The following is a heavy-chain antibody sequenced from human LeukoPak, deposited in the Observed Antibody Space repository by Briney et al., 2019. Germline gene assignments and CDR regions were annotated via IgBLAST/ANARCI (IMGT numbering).Heavy chain of an antibody. J-gene: IGHJ4*02. D-gene: IGHD6-19*01. CDR2: ISYDGSNK. CDR3: ARGVRIAVAGYIDY. V-gene: IGHV3-30*04. CDR1: GFIFSNYA. Sequence: GGSLRLSCAASGFIFSNYAMHWVRQAPGKGLEWVAVISYDGSNKYYADSVKGRFTISRDNSKNTLYLQMNSLRAEDTAVYYCARGVRIAVAGYIDYWGQGTLVTVSS.